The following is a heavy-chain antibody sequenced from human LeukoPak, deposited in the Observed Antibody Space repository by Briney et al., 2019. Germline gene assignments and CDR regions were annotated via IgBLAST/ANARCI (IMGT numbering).Heavy chain of an antibody. Sequence: GGSLRLSCAASGFTFSSYWMHWVRQAPGKGLVWVSRINSDGSSTSYADSVKGRFTISRDNAKNTLYLQMNSLRAEDTAVYYYAKVRWDNSGWYYLDYWGQGTLVTVSS. CDR3: AKVRWDNSGWYYLDY. CDR2: INSDGSST. D-gene: IGHD6-19*01. J-gene: IGHJ4*02. V-gene: IGHV3-74*01. CDR1: GFTFSSYW.